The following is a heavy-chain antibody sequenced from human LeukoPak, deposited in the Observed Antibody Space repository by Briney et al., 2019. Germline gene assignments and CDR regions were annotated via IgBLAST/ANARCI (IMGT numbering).Heavy chain of an antibody. V-gene: IGHV1-69*13. CDR1: RGTVSSYA. CDR2: IIPIFGTA. D-gene: IGHD4-17*01. CDR3: ARGDYGDYFVYYGMDV. J-gene: IGHJ6*02. Sequence: SVKVSCKASRGTVSSYAISWVRQAPGQGLEWMGGIIPIFGTANYAQKFQGRVTITADESTSTAYMELSSLRSEDTAVYYCARGDYGDYFVYYGMDVWGQGTTVTVSS.